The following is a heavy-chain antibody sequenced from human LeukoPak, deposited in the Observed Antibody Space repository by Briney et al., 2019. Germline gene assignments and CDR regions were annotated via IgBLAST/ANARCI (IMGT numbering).Heavy chain of an antibody. D-gene: IGHD3-22*01. Sequence: PGGSLRLSCAASGFTFSRFWMSWVRQAQGKGLEWVANIKQDGGEKYYVDSVKGRFTISRDDAKNSLYLQMNSLRAEDTAVYYCARDRGTYYYDTTSHYDASDVWGQGTMVTVSS. V-gene: IGHV3-7*01. J-gene: IGHJ3*01. CDR1: GFTFSRFW. CDR2: IKQDGGEK. CDR3: ARDRGTYYYDTTSHYDASDV.